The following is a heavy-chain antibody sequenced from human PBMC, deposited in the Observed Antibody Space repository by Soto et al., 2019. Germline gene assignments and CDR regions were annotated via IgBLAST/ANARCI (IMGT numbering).Heavy chain of an antibody. CDR3: ARNRVATLFYYGMDV. Sequence: ASVKVSCKASGGTFSSYAISWVRQAPGQGLEWMGWINPNSGGTNYAQKFQGWVTMTRDTSISTAYMELSRLRSDDTAVYYCARNRVATLFYYGMDVWGHGTTVTVSS. V-gene: IGHV1-2*04. D-gene: IGHD5-12*01. J-gene: IGHJ6*02. CDR1: GGTFSSYA. CDR2: INPNSGGT.